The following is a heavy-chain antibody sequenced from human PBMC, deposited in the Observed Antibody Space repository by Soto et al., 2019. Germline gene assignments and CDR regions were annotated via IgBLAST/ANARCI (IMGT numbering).Heavy chain of an antibody. CDR2: IIPIFGTA. CDR1: GGTFSSYA. J-gene: IGHJ4*02. CDR3: ASPLYCTNGVCPSYFDY. D-gene: IGHD2-8*01. V-gene: IGHV1-69*13. Sequence: RASVKVSCKASGGTFSSYAISWVRQAPGQGLEWMGGIIPIFGTANYAQKFQGRVTITADESTSTAYMELSSLRSEDTAVYYCASPLYCTNGVCPSYFDYWGQGTLVTV.